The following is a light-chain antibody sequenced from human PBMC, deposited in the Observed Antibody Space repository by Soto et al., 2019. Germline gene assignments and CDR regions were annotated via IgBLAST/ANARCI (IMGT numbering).Light chain of an antibody. V-gene: IGKV1-39*01. CDR2: AAS. CDR1: QSISSY. CDR3: QQSYSTPIT. Sequence: DIQMTQSPSSLSASVGDRATITCRASQSISSYLNWYQQKPGKAPKLLIYAASSLQSGVPSRFSGSGSGTDFTLTISSLQPEYFATYYCQQSYSTPITFGQGTRLEIK. J-gene: IGKJ5*01.